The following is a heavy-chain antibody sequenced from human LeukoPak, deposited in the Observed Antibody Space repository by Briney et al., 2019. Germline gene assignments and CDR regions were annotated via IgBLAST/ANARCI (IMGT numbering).Heavy chain of an antibody. V-gene: IGHV3-53*05. D-gene: IGHD2-2*01. CDR3: ARDRVVVVPAAGGQLYYYYYYMDV. J-gene: IGHJ6*03. CDR1: GFTVSSSF. Sequence: GGSLRLSCAASGFTVSSSFMTWVRQAPGKGLEWVSVIYTGGSTYYADSVKGRFTISRDDSKNTLYLQMNSLRSEDTAVYYCARDRVVVVPAAGGQLYYYYYYMDVWGKGTTVTVSS. CDR2: IYTGGST.